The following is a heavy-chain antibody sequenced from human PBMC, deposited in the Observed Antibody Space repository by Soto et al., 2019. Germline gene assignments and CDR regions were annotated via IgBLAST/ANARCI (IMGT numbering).Heavy chain of an antibody. V-gene: IGHV4-34*01. CDR1: GRSLSGDY. CDR3: ARNGYYAIDY. J-gene: IGHJ4*02. CDR2: INGNGNT. Sequence: ETLSLTCGVHGRSLSGDYWSWIRRPPWKGLEWIGEINGNGNTNYNPSLKSRVTISADTSKSQFSLKVSSVTAADTAIYYCARNGYYAIDYWGQGILVTVSS. D-gene: IGHD2-8*01.